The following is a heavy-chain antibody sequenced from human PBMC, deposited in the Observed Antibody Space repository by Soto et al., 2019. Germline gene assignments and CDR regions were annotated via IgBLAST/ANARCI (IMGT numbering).Heavy chain of an antibody. Sequence: ETLSLTCTVCGRSISSYDWSWIRHPPGKGLEWIGDIYYSGSTNYNPSLKSRVTISVDTSKNQFSLKLSSVTAADTAVYYCASLTVTTNLRTFDIWGQGTMVTVSS. CDR1: GRSISSYD. D-gene: IGHD4-4*01. V-gene: IGHV4-59*01. CDR3: ASLTVTTNLRTFDI. CDR2: IYYSGST. J-gene: IGHJ3*02.